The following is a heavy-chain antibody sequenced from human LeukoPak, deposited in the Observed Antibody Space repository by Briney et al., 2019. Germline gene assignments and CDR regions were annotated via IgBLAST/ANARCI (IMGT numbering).Heavy chain of an antibody. CDR3: ARGARIFDS. D-gene: IGHD2/OR15-2a*01. Sequence: PSETLSLTCTVSGDSINTYYWSWVRQAPGQGLECLGYIYINGDTNSNPSLKRRGTLSLDTSKNQFSLRLSSVTAADTAVYYCARGARIFDSWGPGKLVTVSS. V-gene: IGHV4-4*09. J-gene: IGHJ4*02. CDR1: GDSINTYY. CDR2: IYINGDT.